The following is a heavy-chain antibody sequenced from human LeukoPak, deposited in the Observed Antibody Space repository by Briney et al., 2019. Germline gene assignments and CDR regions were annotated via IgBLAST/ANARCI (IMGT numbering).Heavy chain of an antibody. V-gene: IGHV3-30*03. J-gene: IGHJ5*02. D-gene: IGHD4-23*01. Sequence: GGSLRLSCAASGFTFSSYGMHWVRQAPGKGLEWVAVISYDGSNKYYADSVKGRFTISRDNSKNTLYLQMNSLRAEDTAVYYCTTDYTVVNWFDPWGQGTLVTVSS. CDR3: TTDYTVVNWFDP. CDR1: GFTFSSYG. CDR2: ISYDGSNK.